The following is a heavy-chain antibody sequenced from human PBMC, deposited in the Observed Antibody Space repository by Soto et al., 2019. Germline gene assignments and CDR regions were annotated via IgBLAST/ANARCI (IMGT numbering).Heavy chain of an antibody. D-gene: IGHD1-7*01. CDR3: ARGLNWNYVRWFDP. J-gene: IGHJ5*02. CDR2: IYYSGST. Sequence: SETLSLTCTVSGGSISSYYWSWIRQPPGKGLEWIGYIYYSGSTNYNPSLKSRVTISVDTSKNQFSLKLSSVTAADTAVYYCARGLNWNYVRWFDPWGQGTLVTVSS. V-gene: IGHV4-59*01. CDR1: GGSISSYY.